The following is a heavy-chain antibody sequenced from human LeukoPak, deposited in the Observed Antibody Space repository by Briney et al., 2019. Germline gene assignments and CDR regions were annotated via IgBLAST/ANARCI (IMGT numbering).Heavy chain of an antibody. CDR2: ISSSSTYI. CDR1: GFTFSSYN. D-gene: IGHD2-21*02. Sequence: PGGSLRLSCAASGFTFSSYNMNWVRQAPGKGLEWVSSISSSSTYIYYAESMKGRFTISRDNAKNSLYLQMNSLRAEDTAVYYCARGQGHVTVYFDYWGQGTLVTVSS. V-gene: IGHV3-21*01. CDR3: ARGQGHVTVYFDY. J-gene: IGHJ4*02.